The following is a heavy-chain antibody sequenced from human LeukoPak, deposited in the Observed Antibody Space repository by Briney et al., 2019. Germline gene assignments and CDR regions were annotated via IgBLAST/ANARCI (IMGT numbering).Heavy chain of an antibody. CDR3: ASTSMDWKSATFYYYYYMDV. D-gene: IGHD3/OR15-3a*01. CDR1: GGTFSSYA. CDR2: IIPIFGTA. Sequence: GSSVKVSRKASGGTFSSYAISWVRQAPGQGLEWMGGIIPIFGTANYAQKLQGRVTVTTDESTSTAYMELSSLRSEDTAVYYCASTSMDWKSATFYYYYYMDVWGKGTTVTVSS. V-gene: IGHV1-69*05. J-gene: IGHJ6*03.